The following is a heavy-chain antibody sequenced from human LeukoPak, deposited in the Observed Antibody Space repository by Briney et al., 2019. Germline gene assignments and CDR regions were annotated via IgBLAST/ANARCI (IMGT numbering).Heavy chain of an antibody. D-gene: IGHD2-15*01. CDR1: GYTFIAYH. CDR3: AVRHCSGSSCYSGGYYFDD. J-gene: IGHJ4*02. CDR2: IHPSSGAT. Sequence: ASVKVSCKASGYTFIAYHMHWVRQAPGQGLEWMGRIHPSSGATNYAQRFQGRVTLTRDTSINTAYMELSRLTSDDTAVYSCAVRHCSGSSCYSGGYYFDDWGQGTLVTVSS. V-gene: IGHV1-2*06.